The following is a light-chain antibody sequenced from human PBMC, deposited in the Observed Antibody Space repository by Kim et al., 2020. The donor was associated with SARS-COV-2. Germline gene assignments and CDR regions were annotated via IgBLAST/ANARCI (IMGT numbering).Light chain of an antibody. V-gene: IGLV3-19*01. J-gene: IGLJ3*02. Sequence: ALGQAGRNKCQGDSRRNYYASWYQQKPGQAPVLVIYGKNNRPSGIPDRFSGSSSGNTASLTITGAQAEDEADYYCNSRDSSGNHWVFGGGTQLTVL. CDR2: GKN. CDR1: SRRNYY. CDR3: NSRDSSGNHWV.